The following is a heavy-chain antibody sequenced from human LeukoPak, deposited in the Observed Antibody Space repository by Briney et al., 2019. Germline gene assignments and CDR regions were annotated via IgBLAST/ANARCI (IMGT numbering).Heavy chain of an antibody. CDR1: GFTLISYW. D-gene: IGHD3-22*01. J-gene: IGHJ4*02. Sequence: GRSLRLSCAASGFTLISYWMHWVRQAPGRGLVWVSRIISDGRTTSYAASVKGRFTISRDTAKNTLYLQMNSLRAEDTAVYYCARGHHYYDSSAYYYWGQGTLVTVSS. V-gene: IGHV3-74*01. CDR3: ARGHHYYDSSAYYY. CDR2: IISDGRTT.